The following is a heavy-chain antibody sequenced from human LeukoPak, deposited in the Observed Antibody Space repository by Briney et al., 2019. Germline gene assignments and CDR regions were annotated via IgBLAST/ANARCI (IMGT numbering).Heavy chain of an antibody. CDR3: ARDWDFSTGGNYYYYMDV. Sequence: ASVKVSCKASGYTFTSYYMHWVRQAPGQGLEWMGTINPSGGSTSYAQKFQGRVTMTRDTSTSTVYMELSSLRSEDTAVYYCARDWDFSTGGNYYYYMDVWGQGTTVTVSS. CDR1: GYTFTSYY. D-gene: IGHD2-2*01. J-gene: IGHJ6*03. V-gene: IGHV1-46*01. CDR2: INPSGGST.